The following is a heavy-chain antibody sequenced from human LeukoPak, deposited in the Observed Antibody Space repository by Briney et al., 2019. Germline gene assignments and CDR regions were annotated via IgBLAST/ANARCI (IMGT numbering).Heavy chain of an antibody. J-gene: IGHJ4*02. CDR3: ARSEEWLLLVDC. CDR1: GGSMRSSGSY. CDR2: IYYSGTT. Sequence: PSETLSLTCNVSGGSMRSSGSYWGSIRQPPGKGLEWIGSIYYSGTTFYNPSLQSRVTISLDTSKNRFSLKLWSVTAADTAVYYCARSEEWLLLVDCWGQGTLVTVSS. V-gene: IGHV4-39*01. D-gene: IGHD6-19*01.